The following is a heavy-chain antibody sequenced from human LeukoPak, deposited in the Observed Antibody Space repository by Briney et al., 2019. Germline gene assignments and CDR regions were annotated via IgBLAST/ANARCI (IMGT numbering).Heavy chain of an antibody. Sequence: SETLSLTCVVYGGSFSDSYWNWIRQPPGKGLEWIGEIIQSGSTNYNPSLKSRVIISLDTSKNQFSLKLRSVTAADTAVYFCARGFGSGSYNWFDPWGQGTLVTVSS. V-gene: IGHV4-34*01. D-gene: IGHD3-10*01. J-gene: IGHJ5*02. CDR2: IIQSGST. CDR1: GGSFSDSY. CDR3: ARGFGSGSYNWFDP.